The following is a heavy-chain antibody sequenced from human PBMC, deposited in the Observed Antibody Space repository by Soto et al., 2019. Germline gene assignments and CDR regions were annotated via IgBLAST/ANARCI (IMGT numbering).Heavy chain of an antibody. CDR3: ARDIGFDYVN. Sequence: GGSLRLSCAASGFTFSSYSMNWVRQAPGKGLEWVASIKEDGSEIYYLHSVRGRFSISRDSAGNALHLTMNYLSAEDTGVYFCARDIGFDYVNWGQGTLVTVSS. CDR2: IKEDGSEI. CDR1: GFTFSSYS. V-gene: IGHV3-7*01. D-gene: IGHD3-16*01. J-gene: IGHJ4*02.